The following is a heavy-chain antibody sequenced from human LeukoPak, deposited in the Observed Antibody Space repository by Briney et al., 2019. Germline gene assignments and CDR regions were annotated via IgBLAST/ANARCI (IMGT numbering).Heavy chain of an antibody. V-gene: IGHV1-2*02. Sequence: ASVKVSCKASGYTFTGYYMHWVRQAPGQGLEWMGWINPNSGGTNYAQKFQGRVTMTRDTSISTAYMELSRLRSDDTAVYYCAGDVLWFGEFTGYWGQGTLVTVSS. CDR1: GYTFTGYY. D-gene: IGHD3-10*01. CDR3: AGDVLWFGEFTGY. CDR2: INPNSGGT. J-gene: IGHJ4*02.